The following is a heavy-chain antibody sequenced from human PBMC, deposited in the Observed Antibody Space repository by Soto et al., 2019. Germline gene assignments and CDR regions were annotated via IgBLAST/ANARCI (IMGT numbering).Heavy chain of an antibody. D-gene: IGHD3-22*01. J-gene: IGHJ5*02. V-gene: IGHV1-69*13. Sequence: SVKVSCKASGGTFSSYAISWVRQAPGQGLEWMGGIIPIFGTANYAQKFQGRVTITADESTSTAYMELSSLRSEDTAVYYCAKEPHYYDSSGYENWFDPWGQGTLVTVSS. CDR2: IIPIFGTA. CDR3: AKEPHYYDSSGYENWFDP. CDR1: GGTFSSYA.